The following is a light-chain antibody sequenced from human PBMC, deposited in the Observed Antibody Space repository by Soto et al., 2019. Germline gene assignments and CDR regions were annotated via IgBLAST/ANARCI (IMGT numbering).Light chain of an antibody. CDR1: QSLLHSKGNNY. J-gene: IGKJ1*01. CDR2: LGS. CDR3: MQAVQTPWT. Sequence: DIVMTQSPLSLPVTPGEPASISCRSSQSLLHSKGNNYLDWYLQKPGQSPQLLIYLGSNRASGVPDRFSGSGSGTDFTLKISRVEAEDVGVYYCMQAVQTPWTFGQGTKVEIK. V-gene: IGKV2-28*01.